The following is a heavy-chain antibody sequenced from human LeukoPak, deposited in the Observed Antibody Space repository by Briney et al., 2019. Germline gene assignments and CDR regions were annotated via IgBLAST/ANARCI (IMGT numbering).Heavy chain of an antibody. D-gene: IGHD2-15*01. J-gene: IGHJ3*02. CDR1: GFTFSSYG. Sequence: GGSLRLPCAASGFTFSSYGMHWVRQAPGKGLEWVAFIRYDGSNKYYADPVKGRLTISRDNSKNTLYLQMNSLRAEDTAVYYCASEVIVVVVAATPHAFDIWGQGTMVTVSS. V-gene: IGHV3-30*02. CDR3: ASEVIVVVVAATPHAFDI. CDR2: IRYDGSNK.